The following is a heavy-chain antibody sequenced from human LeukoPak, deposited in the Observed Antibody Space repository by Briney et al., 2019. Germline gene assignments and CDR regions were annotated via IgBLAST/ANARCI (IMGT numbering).Heavy chain of an antibody. D-gene: IGHD1-1*01. V-gene: IGHV4-59*01. CDR1: AGSISNYY. CDR3: ARDKNNSSAFDY. CDR2: ISYSGFT. Sequence: SETLSLTCTVSAGSISNYYWSWIRQPPGKGLEWIGYISYSGFTNYNPSLKSRVTISVDTSKNQFSLKLSSVTAADTAVYYCARDKNNSSAFDYWGQGTPVTVSS. J-gene: IGHJ4*02.